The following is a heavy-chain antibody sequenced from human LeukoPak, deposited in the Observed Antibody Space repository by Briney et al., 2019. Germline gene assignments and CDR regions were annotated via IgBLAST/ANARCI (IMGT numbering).Heavy chain of an antibody. CDR2: IYPSGDS. D-gene: IGHD3-22*01. Sequence: PSETLSLTCTVSGGSISSGSFYWSWIRQTAGKGLEWIGRIYPSGDSQYSPSFRSRATISLDTRNQFSLKLSSVTAADTAVYFCARGYDRNGYQSRGFDDWGQGALVNVSS. CDR3: ARGYDRNGYQSRGFDD. V-gene: IGHV4-61*02. J-gene: IGHJ4*02. CDR1: GGSISSGSFY.